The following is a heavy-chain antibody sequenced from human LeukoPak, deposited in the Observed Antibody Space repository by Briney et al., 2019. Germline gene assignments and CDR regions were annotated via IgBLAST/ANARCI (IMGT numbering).Heavy chain of an antibody. V-gene: IGHV3-53*01. CDR2: IYSGGST. Sequence: GGSLRLSCAASGFTVNSNYMSWVRQAPGKGLEWVSVIYSGGSTYYADSVKGRFTISRDNSKNTLYLQMNSLRAEDTAVYYCASMYFSQYLKHWGQGTLVTASS. CDR1: GFTVNSNY. D-gene: IGHD2-8*01. J-gene: IGHJ1*01. CDR3: ASMYFSQYLKH.